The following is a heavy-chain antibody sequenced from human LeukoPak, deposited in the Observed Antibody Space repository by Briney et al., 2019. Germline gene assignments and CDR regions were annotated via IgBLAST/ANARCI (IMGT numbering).Heavy chain of an antibody. Sequence: SETLSLTCTVSGGSISSGSYYWSWIRQPAGKGLEWIGRIYTSGSTNYNPSLKSRVTISVDTSKNQFSLKLSSVTAADTAVYYCARWLTGYSVSDAFDIWGQGTMVTVSS. CDR3: ARWLTGYSVSDAFDI. CDR1: GGSISSGSYY. V-gene: IGHV4-61*02. J-gene: IGHJ3*02. CDR2: IYTSGST. D-gene: IGHD3-9*01.